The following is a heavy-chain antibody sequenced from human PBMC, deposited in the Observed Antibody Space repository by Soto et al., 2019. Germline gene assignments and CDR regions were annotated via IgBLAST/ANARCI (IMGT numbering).Heavy chain of an antibody. J-gene: IGHJ4*02. Sequence: PSETLSLTCTVSGGSISSSSYYWGWIRQPPGKGLEWIGSIYYSGSTYYNPSLKSRVTISVDTSKNQFSLKLSSVTAADTAVYYCATYGGNSVFYSNYWGQGTLVTVSS. V-gene: IGHV4-39*01. CDR3: ATYGGNSVFYSNY. D-gene: IGHD2-21*02. CDR1: GGSISSSSYY. CDR2: IYYSGST.